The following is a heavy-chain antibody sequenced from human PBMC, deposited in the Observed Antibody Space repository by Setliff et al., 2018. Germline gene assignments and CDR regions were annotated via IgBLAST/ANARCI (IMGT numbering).Heavy chain of an antibody. CDR1: GFSFSNYG. CDR2: VRFAGNNK. J-gene: IGHJ4*02. V-gene: IGHV3-30*02. Sequence: PGGSLRLSCAASGFSFSNYGMHWVRQAPGKGLEWVAFVRFAGNNKYYAGSVKGRFTISRDNSKNTLSLQMNSLRVEDTAVYYCSRDLQGSGDYVVDYWGQGTLVTVSS. D-gene: IGHD4-17*01. CDR3: SRDLQGSGDYVVDY.